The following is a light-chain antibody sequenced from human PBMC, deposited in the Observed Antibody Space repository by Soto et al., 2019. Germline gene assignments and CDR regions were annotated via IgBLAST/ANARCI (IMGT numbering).Light chain of an antibody. CDR3: QQYNSFWT. CDR2: DAF. V-gene: IGKV1-5*01. J-gene: IGKJ1*01. CDR1: QSISTW. Sequence: DIQMTQSPSTLSASVGDRVTITCRASQSISTWLAWYQQKPGKAPKLLIYDAFYLERGVPSRFRGSGSGTEFTLTISSLQPDDLATYYCQQYNSFWTFGQGTKVEI.